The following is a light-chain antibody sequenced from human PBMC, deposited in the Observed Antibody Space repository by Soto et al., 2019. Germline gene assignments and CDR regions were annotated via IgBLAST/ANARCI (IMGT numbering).Light chain of an antibody. CDR2: AAS. CDR3: QQYGDSPLT. J-gene: IGKJ3*01. Sequence: EILLSLSPSTLSLSPGEGVTLYCRASQSVTVNSLAWYQQKPGQAPRLLIYAASTRAAAVPDRFTGSGSGTDFALTISRLEPEDFSVYYCQQYGDSPLTSGPGAKVDIK. V-gene: IGKV3-20*01. CDR1: QSVTVNS.